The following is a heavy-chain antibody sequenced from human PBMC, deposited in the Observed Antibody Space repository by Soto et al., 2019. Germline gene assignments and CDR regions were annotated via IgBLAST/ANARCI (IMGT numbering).Heavy chain of an antibody. CDR3: ASQLSVAGNYFFSYAMDV. Sequence: PGGSLRLSCAASGFTFSSFAIHWVRQAPGKGLEWVGVRSYDGSNKYYADSVKGRFTISRDNSKNTVYLQMNSLRAEDTAVYYCASQLSVAGNYFFSYAMDVWGQGTTVTVSS. D-gene: IGHD6-13*01. CDR2: RSYDGSNK. CDR1: GFTFSSFA. J-gene: IGHJ6*02. V-gene: IGHV3-30-3*01.